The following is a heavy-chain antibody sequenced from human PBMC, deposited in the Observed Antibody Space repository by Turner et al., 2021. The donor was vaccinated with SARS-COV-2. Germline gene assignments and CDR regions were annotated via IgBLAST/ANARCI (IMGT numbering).Heavy chain of an antibody. CDR2: IWYDGSNK. CDR3: AREFIVVVPTRGWEEPRNYYYGMDV. CDR1: GFTFNNSG. J-gene: IGHJ6*02. Sequence: QVQLVESGGGVVQPGRSLRLSCAASGFTFNNSGMHWVRQAPGKGLEWVAVIWYDGSNKYYADSVKGRFTISRDNSKNTLYLQMNSLRAEDTAVYYCAREFIVVVPTRGWEEPRNYYYGMDVWGQGTTVTVSS. V-gene: IGHV3-33*01. D-gene: IGHD2-2*01.